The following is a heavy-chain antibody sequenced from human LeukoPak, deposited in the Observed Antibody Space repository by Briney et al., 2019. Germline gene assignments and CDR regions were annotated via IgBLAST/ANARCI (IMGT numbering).Heavy chain of an antibody. CDR1: GFTFSAYA. Sequence: GGSLRLSCAASGFTFSAYAMHWVRQAPGKGLEYVSAINSNGVSTYYANSVKGRFTISRDNSKNTVYLQMGSLRAEDMAVYYCAREQMTTTPPFEYWGQGTLVTVSS. D-gene: IGHD4-17*01. CDR2: INSNGVST. V-gene: IGHV3-64*01. J-gene: IGHJ4*02. CDR3: AREQMTTTPPFEY.